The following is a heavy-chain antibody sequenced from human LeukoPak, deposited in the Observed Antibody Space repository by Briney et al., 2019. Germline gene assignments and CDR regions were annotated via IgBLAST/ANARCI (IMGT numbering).Heavy chain of an antibody. Sequence: ASVKVSCKASGYTFTDYYMHWVRQAPGQGLEWMGWLNPNSGGTNYAQKFQGRATMTRDTSISTVYMELSSLRSDDTAVYYCARDPATTYYYNPWGQGTLVTVSS. V-gene: IGHV1-2*02. J-gene: IGHJ4*02. CDR2: LNPNSGGT. CDR3: ARDPATTYYYNP. D-gene: IGHD3-10*01. CDR1: GYTFTDYY.